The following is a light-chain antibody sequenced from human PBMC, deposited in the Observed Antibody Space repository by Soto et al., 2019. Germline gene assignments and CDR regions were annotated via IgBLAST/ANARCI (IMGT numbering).Light chain of an antibody. CDR1: SSDVGGYNF. V-gene: IGLV2-8*01. Sequence: QSALTQPPSSPVSPVQSVTISCNGTSSDVGGYNFVSWYQQRPDKAPKLLVYEVSKRPSGVPDRFAGSKSGNTASLTVSGLQAEDEADYYCSSYAGSNTYVFGPGTKVTVL. CDR3: SSYAGSNTYV. CDR2: EVS. J-gene: IGLJ1*01.